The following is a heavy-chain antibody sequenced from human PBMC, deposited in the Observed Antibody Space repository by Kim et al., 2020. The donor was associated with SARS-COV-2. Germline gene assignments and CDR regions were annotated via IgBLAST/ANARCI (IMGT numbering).Heavy chain of an antibody. CDR3: TRRGRKTAPVRGGVDV. V-gene: IGHV4-39*01. D-gene: IGHD6-13*01. J-gene: IGHJ6*02. Sequence: PSLKSRVTVSVDTSKNQFSLQLSSVTAADTAVYYCTRRGRKTAPVRGGVDVWGQGTTVTVSS.